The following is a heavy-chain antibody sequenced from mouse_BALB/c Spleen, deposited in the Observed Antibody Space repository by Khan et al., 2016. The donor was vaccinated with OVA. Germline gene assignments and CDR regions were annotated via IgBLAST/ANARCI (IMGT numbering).Heavy chain of an antibody. CDR1: GYTLTSYW. V-gene: IGHV1S81*02. Sequence: VQLQQSGAELVNPGASVNLSCKASGYTLTSYWMHWVKQRPGQGLEWIGEINPSNGRTNYNEKFKSKATLTVDKSYSTASMQLRSPTSEDSAVYYCARHLINFDYWGQGTTLTVSS. CDR2: INPSNGRT. CDR3: ARHLINFDY. J-gene: IGHJ2*01.